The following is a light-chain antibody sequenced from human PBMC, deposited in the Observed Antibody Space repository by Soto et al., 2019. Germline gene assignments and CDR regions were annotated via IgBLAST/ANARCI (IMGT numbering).Light chain of an antibody. V-gene: IGKV3-20*01. CDR1: QSVASSY. CDR3: HQFGSLPET. J-gene: IGKJ1*01. Sequence: EVVLTQSPGTLSLSPGERVTISCRASQSVASSYLSWYQQKPGRAPRLLFYSASSRATGLPDRFSGSGSGTDFTLTISRLEAEDFAVYYCHQFGSLPETFGQGTNVEI. CDR2: SAS.